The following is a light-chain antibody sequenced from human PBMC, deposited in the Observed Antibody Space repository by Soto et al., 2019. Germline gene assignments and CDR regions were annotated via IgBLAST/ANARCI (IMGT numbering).Light chain of an antibody. V-gene: IGKV1-5*03. J-gene: IGKJ1*01. CDR1: QSISYW. CDR2: KAS. Sequence: DIQMTQSPSTLSASVGDRVTITCRASQSISYWLAWYQQKPGKAPNLLIYKASTLEIGVPSRFSGSGSGTGFTLTISSLQPDDFGTYYCQQYNYYPWTFGQGTKVEIK. CDR3: QQYNYYPWT.